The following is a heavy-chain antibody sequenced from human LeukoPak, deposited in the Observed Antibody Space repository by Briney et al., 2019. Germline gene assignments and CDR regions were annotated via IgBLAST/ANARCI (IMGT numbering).Heavy chain of an antibody. CDR1: GFTFSSYW. D-gene: IGHD1/OR15-1a*01. CDR3: LVTTRSRGFDY. J-gene: IGHJ4*02. V-gene: IGHV3-7*01. Sequence: GGSLRLSCAASGFTFSSYWMSWVRQAPGKGLEGVANIRQDGSVQNYVDSVKCRFTISRDNPKNSVYLQMSSLRAEDTAVYYCLVTTRSRGFDYWGQGTLVTVSS. CDR2: IRQDGSVQ.